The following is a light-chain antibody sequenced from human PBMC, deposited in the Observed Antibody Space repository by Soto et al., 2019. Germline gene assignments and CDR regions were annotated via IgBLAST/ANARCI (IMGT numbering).Light chain of an antibody. J-gene: IGKJ5*01. Sequence: DIQMTQSPSSVSASVGDRVTITCRASLDISTWLAWYQRKPGKTPNLLVHSASTLHSGVPSRFSGSGSGTDFTLTISGLQPEDFATYYSQQANSFPITFGQGTRLEI. CDR3: QQANSFPIT. CDR1: LDISTW. V-gene: IGKV1D-12*01. CDR2: SAS.